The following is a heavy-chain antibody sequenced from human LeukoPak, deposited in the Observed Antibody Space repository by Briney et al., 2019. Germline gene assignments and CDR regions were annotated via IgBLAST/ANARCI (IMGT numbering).Heavy chain of an antibody. CDR2: ISSSSSYI. Sequence: GGSLRLSCAASGFTFSSYSMNWVRQAPGKGLEWVSSISSSSSYIYYADSVKGRFTISRDNAKNSLYLQMNSLRAEDTAVYYCARDRQPRDFWSGYYYYGMDVWGQGTTVTVSS. CDR1: GFTFSSYS. V-gene: IGHV3-21*01. D-gene: IGHD3-3*01. CDR3: ARDRQPRDFWSGYYYYGMDV. J-gene: IGHJ6*02.